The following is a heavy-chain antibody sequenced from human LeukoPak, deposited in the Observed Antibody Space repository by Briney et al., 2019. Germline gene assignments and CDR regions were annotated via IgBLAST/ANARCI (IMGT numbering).Heavy chain of an antibody. D-gene: IGHD6-13*01. CDR3: ARDRGVSGFDY. J-gene: IGHJ4*02. CDR2: ISYSGGS. Sequence: SETLSLTCTVSGGSIISTIYYWGWIRQSPGKGLDWIGSISYSGGSFCKPSLKSRVTIAVDTSKNQFSLRLSSVTAADTAFYYCARDRGVSGFDYWGQGTLVTVSS. V-gene: IGHV4-39*07. CDR1: GGSIISTIYY.